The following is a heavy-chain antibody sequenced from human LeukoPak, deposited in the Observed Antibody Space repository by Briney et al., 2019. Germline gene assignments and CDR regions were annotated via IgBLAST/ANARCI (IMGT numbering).Heavy chain of an antibody. J-gene: IGHJ4*02. CDR3: ARDRGDCDGDCYSDYFDY. CDR1: GFIFSRYK. CDR2: TSSSGSSM. Sequence: GGSLRLSCVASGFIFSRYKMNWVRQAPGKGLEWISYTSSSGSSMYYADSVRGRFIISRDNAKNSLHLQMNSLRVEDTAVYYCARDRGDCDGDCYSDYFDYWGQGTLVTVSS. D-gene: IGHD2-21*02. V-gene: IGHV3-48*03.